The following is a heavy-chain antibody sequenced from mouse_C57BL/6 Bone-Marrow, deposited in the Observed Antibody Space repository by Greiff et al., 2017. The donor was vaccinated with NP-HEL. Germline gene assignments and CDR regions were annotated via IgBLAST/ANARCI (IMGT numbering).Heavy chain of an antibody. CDR1: GYTFTSYW. CDR2: IYPGSGST. Sequence: QVQLQQPGAELVKPGASVKMSCKASGYTFTSYWITWVKQRPGQGLEWIGDIYPGSGSTTYNEKFKSKATLTVDTSSSTAYMQLSSLTSEDSAVYYCAITTVVAPDDWGQGTTLTVSS. CDR3: AITTVVAPDD. V-gene: IGHV1-55*01. D-gene: IGHD1-1*01. J-gene: IGHJ2*01.